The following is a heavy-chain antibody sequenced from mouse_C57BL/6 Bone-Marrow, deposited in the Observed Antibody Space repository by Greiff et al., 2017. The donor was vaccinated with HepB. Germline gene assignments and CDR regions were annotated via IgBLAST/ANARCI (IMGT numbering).Heavy chain of an antibody. CDR1: GFTFSDYY. D-gene: IGHD1-1*01. CDR2: ISNGGGST. J-gene: IGHJ4*01. Sequence: DVMLVESGGGLVQPGGSLKLSCAASGFTFSDYYMYWVRQTPEKRLEWVAYISNGGGSTYYPDTVKGRFTISRDNAKNTLYLQMSRLKSEDTAMYYCARPRNDYGSAYAMDYWGQGTSVPVSS. V-gene: IGHV5-12*01. CDR3: ARPRNDYGSAYAMDY.